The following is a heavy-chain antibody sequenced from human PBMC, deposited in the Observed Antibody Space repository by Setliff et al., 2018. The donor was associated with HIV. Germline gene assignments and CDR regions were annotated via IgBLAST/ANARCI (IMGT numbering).Heavy chain of an antibody. CDR1: GGSISSSNYY. CDR3: VRPFFGPGGHYHDVDV. Sequence: SETLSLTCAVSGGSISSSNYYWVWIRQPPGQELEWIGSFYYSGNSNYNPSLKSRVTILVDASRQQFSLRLRSVTAADTAVYYCVRPFFGPGGHYHDVDVWGPGTTVTVSS. J-gene: IGHJ6*02. CDR2: FYYSGNS. V-gene: IGHV4-39*07. D-gene: IGHD3-3*01.